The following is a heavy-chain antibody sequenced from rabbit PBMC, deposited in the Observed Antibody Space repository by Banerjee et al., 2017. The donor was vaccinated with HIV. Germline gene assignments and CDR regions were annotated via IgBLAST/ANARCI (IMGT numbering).Heavy chain of an antibody. V-gene: IGHV1S40*01. Sequence: KPEGSLTLTCKASGIDFSSYYYMCWVRQAPGKGLELIACISTSSGNTVYASWAKGRFTISKTSSTTVTLQMTSLTAADTATYFCARDCAGNSVSFDLWGPGTLVTVS. CDR1: GIDFSSYYY. J-gene: IGHJ4*01. D-gene: IGHD8-1*01. CDR2: ISTSSGNT. CDR3: ARDCAGNSVSFDL.